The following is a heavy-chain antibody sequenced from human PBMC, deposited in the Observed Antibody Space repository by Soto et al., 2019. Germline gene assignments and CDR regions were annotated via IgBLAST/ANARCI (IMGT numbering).Heavy chain of an antibody. CDR3: ARDIDNRDYYYGLDV. Sequence: GGSLRLSCAASGFSFSSSAMSWVRQAPGKGLEWISYISNSGNTIYVADSMRGRFTISRDNAKNSLFLQMNSLRADDTAVYYCARDIDNRDYYYGLDVWGQGTTVTVSS. D-gene: IGHD1-20*01. CDR1: GFSFSSSA. V-gene: IGHV3-48*03. CDR2: ISNSGNTI. J-gene: IGHJ6*02.